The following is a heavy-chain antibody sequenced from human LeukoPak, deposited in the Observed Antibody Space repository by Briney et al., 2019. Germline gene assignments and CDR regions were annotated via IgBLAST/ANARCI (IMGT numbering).Heavy chain of an antibody. CDR1: GFTFSSYS. Sequence: PGGSLRLSCAASGFTFSSYSMNWVRQAPGKGLEWVGRTRNKANSYTTEYAASVKGRFTISRDDSKNSLYLQMNSLKTEDTAVYYCARYGDYEDAFDIWGQGTMVTVSS. J-gene: IGHJ3*02. D-gene: IGHD4-17*01. V-gene: IGHV3-72*01. CDR2: TRNKANSYTT. CDR3: ARYGDYEDAFDI.